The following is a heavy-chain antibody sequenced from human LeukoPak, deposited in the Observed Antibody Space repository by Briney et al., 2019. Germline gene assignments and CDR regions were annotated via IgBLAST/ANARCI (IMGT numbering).Heavy chain of an antibody. CDR2: INGDGSTT. Sequence: GGSLRLSCATSEFTFSNYWMHWVRRVPGKGLVWVSRINGDGSTTLYADSVKGRFTISRDNAKDTLYLEMNSLRAEDTALYYCARRSPLGGFYDYWGQGTLVTVSS. J-gene: IGHJ4*02. V-gene: IGHV3-74*01. CDR1: EFTFSNYW. CDR3: ARRSPLGGFYDY. D-gene: IGHD3-16*01.